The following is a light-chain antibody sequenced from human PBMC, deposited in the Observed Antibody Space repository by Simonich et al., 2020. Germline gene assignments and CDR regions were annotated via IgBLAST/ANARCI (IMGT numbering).Light chain of an antibody. V-gene: IGLV2-23*01. Sequence: QSALTPPASVSGSPGQSITISCTGTSSDVGGYNLVSWYQQHPGKAPKLMIYAGSKRTLGVSNRFSGSKSGNTASLTIAGLQAEDEADYYCCSYAGSVVFGGGTKLTVL. J-gene: IGLJ2*01. CDR2: AGS. CDR3: CSYAGSVV. CDR1: SSDVGGYNL.